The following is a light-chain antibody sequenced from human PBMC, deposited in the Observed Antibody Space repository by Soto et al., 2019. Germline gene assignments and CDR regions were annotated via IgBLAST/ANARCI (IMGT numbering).Light chain of an antibody. CDR1: QSISSW. J-gene: IGKJ3*01. CDR3: QQYNNFLT. Sequence: DIQMTQSPSTLSASVGDRVTITCRASQSISSWLAWYQQKPGKAPKLLIYDVSSLESGVPSRFRGSGSGTDFTLTISSLQPEDFATYYCQQYNNFLTFGPGTKVDIK. V-gene: IGKV1-5*01. CDR2: DVS.